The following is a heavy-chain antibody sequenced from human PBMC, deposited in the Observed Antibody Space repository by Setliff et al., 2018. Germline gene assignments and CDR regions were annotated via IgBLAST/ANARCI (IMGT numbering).Heavy chain of an antibody. CDR3: ARGKTFFGAFIRAFDI. J-gene: IGHJ3*02. V-gene: IGHV4-59*11. CDR1: GGSIDSHY. CDR2: IYSSGNT. D-gene: IGHD3-3*01. Sequence: SETLSLTCSVSGGSIDSHYWSWIRQPPGKGLEWIGSIYSSGNTNYNPSLKSRVTISIDTSKNQFSLKLSSVTAADTAVYHCARGKTFFGAFIRAFDIWGQGRMVTVSS.